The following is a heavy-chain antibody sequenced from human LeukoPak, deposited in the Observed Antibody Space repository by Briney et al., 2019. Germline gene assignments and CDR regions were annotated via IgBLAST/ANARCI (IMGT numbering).Heavy chain of an antibody. CDR3: ARWYCVSSTCYHVDV. J-gene: IGHJ6*03. CDR1: GGSVNSYY. CDR2: IYYTGST. D-gene: IGHD2-2*01. Sequence: SETLSLTCTVSGGSVNSYYWSWIRQPPGEGLEWIGYIYYTGSTSYNPSLKSRVTMSVDTSRNQLSLKVSSVTAADTAVYYCARWYCVSSTCYHVDVWGKGTTVTVSS. V-gene: IGHV4-59*02.